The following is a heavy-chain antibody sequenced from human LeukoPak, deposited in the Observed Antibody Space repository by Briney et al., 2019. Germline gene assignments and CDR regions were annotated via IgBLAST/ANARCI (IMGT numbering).Heavy chain of an antibody. CDR1: GFTFSSYA. D-gene: IGHD3-10*01. J-gene: IGHJ4*02. CDR3: ARDYLFGELLYPINFDY. V-gene: IGHV3-30-3*01. Sequence: PGGSLRLSCAASGFTFSSYAMHWVRQAPGKGLEGVAVISYDGSNKYYADSVKGRFTISRDNSKNTLYLQMNSLRAEDTAVYYCARDYLFGELLYPINFDYWGQGTLVTVSS. CDR2: ISYDGSNK.